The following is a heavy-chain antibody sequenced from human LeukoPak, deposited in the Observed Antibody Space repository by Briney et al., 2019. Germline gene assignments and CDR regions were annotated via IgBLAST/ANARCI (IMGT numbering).Heavy chain of an antibody. CDR2: ISSSGSTI. V-gene: IGHV3-11*01. J-gene: IGHJ4*02. D-gene: IGHD3-10*01. CDR3: ARTSRGGIIPFNFDY. Sequence: GEALRLSCAASGFTFSDYYMSWIRQAPGKGQEWVSYISSSGSTIYYADSVKGRFTISRDNAKNSLYLQMNSLRAEDTAGYYCARTSRGGIIPFNFDYWGQGTLVTVSS. CDR1: GFTFSDYY.